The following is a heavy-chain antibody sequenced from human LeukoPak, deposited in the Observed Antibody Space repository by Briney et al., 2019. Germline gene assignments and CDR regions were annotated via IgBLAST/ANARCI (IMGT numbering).Heavy chain of an antibody. J-gene: IGHJ4*02. CDR1: GFTFSSYG. D-gene: IGHD5-18*01. CDR3: ARDFANSYGPDY. CDR2: IRYDGSNK. V-gene: IGHV3-30*02. Sequence: GGSLRFSCAASGFTFSSYGMHWVRQAPGKGLEWVTFIRYDGSNKYYADSVKGRFTISRDNSKNTLYLQMNSLRAEDTAVYYCARDFANSYGPDYWGQGTLVTVSS.